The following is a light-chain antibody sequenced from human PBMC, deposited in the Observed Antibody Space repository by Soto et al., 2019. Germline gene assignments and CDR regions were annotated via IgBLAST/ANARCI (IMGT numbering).Light chain of an antibody. CDR1: SSDVGGYNY. V-gene: IGLV2-14*01. J-gene: IGLJ2*01. CDR2: DVN. Sequence: QSVLTQPASVSGSLGQSITISCTGTSSDVGGYNYVSWYQQHPGKAPKLMIYDVNNRPSGVSNRFSGSKSGNTASLTISGLQAEDEADYYCSSYASSTTLGVVFGGGTKVTVL. CDR3: SSYASSTTLGVV.